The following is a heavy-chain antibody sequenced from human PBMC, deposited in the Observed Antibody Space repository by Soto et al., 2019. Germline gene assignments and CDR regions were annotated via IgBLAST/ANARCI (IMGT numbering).Heavy chain of an antibody. CDR1: GGTFSSYA. D-gene: IGHD4-17*01. CDR3: ARYGDYDAGNFDY. Sequence: SVKVSCKASGGTFSSYAISWVRQAPGQGLEWMGGIIPIFGTANYAQKFQGRVTITADESTSTAYMELSSLRSEDTAVYYCARYGDYDAGNFDYWGQGTLVTVSS. CDR2: IIPIFGTA. V-gene: IGHV1-69*13. J-gene: IGHJ4*02.